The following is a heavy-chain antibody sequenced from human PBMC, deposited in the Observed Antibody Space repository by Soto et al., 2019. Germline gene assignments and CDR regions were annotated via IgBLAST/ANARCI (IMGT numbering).Heavy chain of an antibody. CDR2: IIPIFGTA. D-gene: IGHD6-6*01. CDR1: GGTFSSYA. Sequence: ASVKVSCKASGGTFSSYAISWVRQAPGQGLEWMGGIIPIFGTANYAQKFQDRVTITADKSTSTAYVELSSLRSEDTAVYYCARAGSSPNWFDPWGQGTLVTVSS. CDR3: ARAGSSPNWFDP. V-gene: IGHV1-69*06. J-gene: IGHJ5*02.